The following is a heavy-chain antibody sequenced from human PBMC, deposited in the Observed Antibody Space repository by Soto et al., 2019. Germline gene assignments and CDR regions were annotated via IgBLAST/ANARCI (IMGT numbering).Heavy chain of an antibody. V-gene: IGHV4-39*01. Sequence: PSETLSLTCTVSGGSMSSSSTYYWGWMRQPPGKGLEWIASSFIGGNTYYNPSVKSRVTISVDTSKNQFSLKLSSVTAAGTAVYYCARGIPLLLWFGDYYFDYWGQGTLVTVSS. CDR1: GGSMSSSSTYY. CDR2: SFIGGNT. J-gene: IGHJ4*02. CDR3: ARGIPLLLWFGDYYFDY. D-gene: IGHD3-10*01.